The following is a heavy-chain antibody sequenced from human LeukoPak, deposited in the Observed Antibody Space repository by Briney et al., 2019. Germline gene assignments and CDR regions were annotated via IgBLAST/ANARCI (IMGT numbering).Heavy chain of an antibody. CDR3: ARLRRLRGSMVRGEYYYYGMDV. V-gene: IGHV3-48*03. D-gene: IGHD3-10*01. J-gene: IGHJ6*02. CDR1: GFTFSNYA. Sequence: GGSLRLSCAASGFTFSNYAIHWVRQAPGKGLEWVSYISSSGSTICYADSVKGRFTISRDNAKNSLYLQMNSLRAEDTAVYYCARLRRLRGSMVRGEYYYYGMDVWGQGTTVTVSS. CDR2: ISSSGSTI.